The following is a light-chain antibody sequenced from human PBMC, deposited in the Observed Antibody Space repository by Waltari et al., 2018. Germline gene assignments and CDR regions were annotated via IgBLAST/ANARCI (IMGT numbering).Light chain of an antibody. J-gene: IGKJ4*01. V-gene: IGKV1-39*01. CDR2: AAS. CDR3: QQSYTTPRLT. CDR1: QSISSN. Sequence: DIQMTQSPSSLSASVGDRVSITCRASQSISSNLNWYQQKPGKGPQLLIYAASSLQSGVPSRFSGSGSGTDFTLTINSLQPEDFATYYCQQSYTTPRLTFGGGTKVEIK.